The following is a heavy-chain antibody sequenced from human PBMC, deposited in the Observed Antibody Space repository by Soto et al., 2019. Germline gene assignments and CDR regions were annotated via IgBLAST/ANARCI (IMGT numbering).Heavy chain of an antibody. V-gene: IGHV3-48*02. Sequence: GGALRVSCTASGFPFNLYSMNWVRQAPGKGPEWISFITSTSSVVNYADSVRGRFTISRDNGANSLYLHMNSLRDEDTAVYYCARDGKGAAYRYGPYYFDHWGQGALVTVS. CDR2: ITSTSSVV. D-gene: IGHD5-18*01. CDR1: GFPFNLYS. CDR3: ARDGKGAAYRYGPYYFDH. J-gene: IGHJ4*02.